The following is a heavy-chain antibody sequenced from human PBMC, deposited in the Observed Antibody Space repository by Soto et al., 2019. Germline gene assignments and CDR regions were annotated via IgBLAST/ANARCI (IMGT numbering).Heavy chain of an antibody. V-gene: IGHV1-69*12. Sequence: QVQLVQSGAEVKKPASSVKVSCKASGGTFSSYAISWVRQAPGQGLEWMGGIIPIFGTADYAQKFQRRVTIAAEESTCTAYMELSGLRSEDTAVYYCATHRTGVLRYYYGMDVWGQGSTVTVSS. CDR1: GGTFSSYA. CDR3: ATHRTGVLRYYYGMDV. CDR2: IIPIFGTA. D-gene: IGHD2-8*01. J-gene: IGHJ6*02.